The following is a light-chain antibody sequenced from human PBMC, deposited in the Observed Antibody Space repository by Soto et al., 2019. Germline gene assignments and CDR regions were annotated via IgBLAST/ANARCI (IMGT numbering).Light chain of an antibody. CDR3: AAWDDSLSGVL. J-gene: IGLJ2*01. V-gene: IGLV1-47*01. CDR2: RNN. CDR1: SSNIGSNY. Sequence: QSVLTQPPSASGAPGQRVTISCSGSSSNIGSNYVYWYQQLPGTAPKLLIYRNNQRRSGVPDRFSGSKSGTSVSLAISGLRSEDEADYYCAAWDDSLSGVLFGGGTKLNVL.